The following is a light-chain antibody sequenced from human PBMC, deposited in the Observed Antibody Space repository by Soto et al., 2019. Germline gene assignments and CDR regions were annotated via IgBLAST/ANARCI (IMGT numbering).Light chain of an antibody. Sequence: DIQMTQSPSSLSASVGDRVTITCRASQSISTYLNWYQQKPGKAPKLLIYAASSLQSGVPSRFSGSVSGTDFALTICSLQAEDFATYKCHYSYSTPPLALGGGNKVEIK. CDR2: AAS. J-gene: IGKJ4*01. CDR3: HYSYSTPPLA. V-gene: IGKV1-39*01. CDR1: QSISTY.